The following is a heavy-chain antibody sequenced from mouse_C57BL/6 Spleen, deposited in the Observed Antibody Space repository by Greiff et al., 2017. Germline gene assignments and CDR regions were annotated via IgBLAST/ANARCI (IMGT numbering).Heavy chain of an antibody. CDR3: AGRGYYEGLDT. J-gene: IGHJ2*01. D-gene: IGHD2-4*01. Sequence: EVKLVESGGGLVQPGGSMKLSCVASGFTFSNYWMNWVRQSPEKGLEWVAQIRLKSDNYATHYAESVKGRFTISRDDSKSSVYLQMNNLRAEDTGIDYCAGRGYYEGLDTWGQGTTLTVSS. CDR2: IRLKSDNYAT. CDR1: GFTFSNYW. V-gene: IGHV6-3*01.